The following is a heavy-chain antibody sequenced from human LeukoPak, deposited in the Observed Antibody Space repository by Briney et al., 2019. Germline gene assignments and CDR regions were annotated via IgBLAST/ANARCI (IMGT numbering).Heavy chain of an antibody. J-gene: IGHJ4*02. V-gene: IGHV3-48*01. CDR2: ISSTSSAI. Sequence: GGSLRLSCAASGFTFSSYYMNWVRQAPGKGLEWVSYISSTSSAIYYTDSVKGRFTISRDNAKNSLFLQVNSLRAEDTAVYYCARSGSGYLDYWGQGTLVTVSS. D-gene: IGHD6-19*01. CDR3: ARSGSGYLDY. CDR1: GFTFSSYY.